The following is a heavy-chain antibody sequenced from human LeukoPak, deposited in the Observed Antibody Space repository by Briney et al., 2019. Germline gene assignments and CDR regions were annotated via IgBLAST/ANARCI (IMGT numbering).Heavy chain of an antibody. J-gene: IGHJ4*02. D-gene: IGHD1-26*01. CDR1: GFTFSSYG. CDR2: IWYDGSNK. CDR3: ARALGGRKWELLRPFDY. Sequence: GGSLRLSCAASGFTFSSYGMHWVRQAPGKGLEWVAVIWYDGSNKYYADSVKGRFTISRDNSKNTLYLQMNSPRAEDTAVYYCARALGGRKWELLRPFDYWGQGTLVTVSS. V-gene: IGHV3-33*08.